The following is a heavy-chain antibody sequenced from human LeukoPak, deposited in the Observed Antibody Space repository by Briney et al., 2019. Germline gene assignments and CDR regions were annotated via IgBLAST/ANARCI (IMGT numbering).Heavy chain of an antibody. CDR1: GYTFTSYA. Sequence: ASVKVSCKASGYTFTSYAMNWVRQAPGQGLEWMGWINTNTGNPTYAQGFTGRVVFSLDTSVSTAYLQISSLNTEDTAVYYCARDSSGYFDYWGQGTLVTVSS. V-gene: IGHV7-4-1*02. J-gene: IGHJ4*02. CDR3: ARDSSGYFDY. CDR2: INTNTGNP. D-gene: IGHD3-22*01.